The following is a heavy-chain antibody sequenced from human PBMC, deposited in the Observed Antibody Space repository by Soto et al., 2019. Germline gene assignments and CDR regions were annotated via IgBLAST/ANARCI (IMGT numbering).Heavy chain of an antibody. V-gene: IGHV1-46*01. CDR2: INPSGGST. CDR1: SYTFTSYY. J-gene: IGHJ4*02. Sequence: SVKVYCKASSYTFTSYYMHWVRQAPGQGLEWMGIINPSGGSTSYAQKFQGRVTMTRDTSTSTVYMELSSLRSEDTAVYYCARGDLLSSRYYDSSGYFDWGQGTLVTVSS. D-gene: IGHD3-22*01. CDR3: ARGDLLSSRYYDSSGYFD.